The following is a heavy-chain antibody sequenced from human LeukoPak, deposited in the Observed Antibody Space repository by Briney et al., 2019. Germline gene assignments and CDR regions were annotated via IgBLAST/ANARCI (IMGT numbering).Heavy chain of an antibody. Sequence: SETLSLTCAVYGGSFSGYYWSWIRQPPGKGLEWIGEINHSGSTNYNPSLKSRVTISVDTSKNQFSLKLSSVTAADTAVYYCARETGRVSSWLPAFYSHTCGRDTWGQGTTVTASS. J-gene: IGHJ6*02. V-gene: IGHV4-34*01. CDR3: ARETGRVSSWLPAFYSHTCGRDT. D-gene: IGHD6-13*01. CDR1: GGSFSGYY. CDR2: INHSGST.